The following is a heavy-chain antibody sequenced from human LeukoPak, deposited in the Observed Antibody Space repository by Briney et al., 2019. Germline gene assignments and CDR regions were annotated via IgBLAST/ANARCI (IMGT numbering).Heavy chain of an antibody. CDR3: ARDRGSTGYYYLDS. CDR1: GGPVTEYY. V-gene: IGHV4-59*02. D-gene: IGHD1-26*01. J-gene: IGHJ4*02. Sequence: SETLSLTCSVSGGPVTEYYWSWIRQPPGKGLEWIGYTYHTGSTNYSPSLKSRVTMSVDASRNQFSLKLVSVTAADTAVYYCARDRGSTGYYYLDSWGQEILVTVSS. CDR2: TYHTGST.